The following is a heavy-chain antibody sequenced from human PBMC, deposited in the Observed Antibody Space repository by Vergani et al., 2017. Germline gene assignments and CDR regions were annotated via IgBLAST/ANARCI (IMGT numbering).Heavy chain of an antibody. Sequence: EVQVVESGGGLIKPGGSLRLSCVVSGITFKNAWINWVRQAPGKGLEWIGRIRSKNDGGKADYAAPLKGRFTISRDDSKDSAFLLVNNLKTEDTAVYFCYTYYQDYWGQGTLVTVSS. D-gene: IGHD3-22*01. CDR1: GITFKNAW. V-gene: IGHV3-15*01. CDR3: YTYYQDY. J-gene: IGHJ4*02. CDR2: IRSKNDGGKA.